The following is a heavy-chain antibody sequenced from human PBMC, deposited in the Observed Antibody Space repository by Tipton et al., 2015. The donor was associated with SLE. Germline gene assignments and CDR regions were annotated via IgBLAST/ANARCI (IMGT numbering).Heavy chain of an antibody. Sequence: TLSLTCTVSGGSISSYYWSWIRQPPGKGLEWIGYIYYSGSTNYKPSIMSRVTISVDTSKNRFSLKLTSVTAADTDLYYCARALGPTTFGFGYWGKGTLVSVS. D-gene: IGHD3-3*01. V-gene: IGHV4-59*01. J-gene: IGHJ1*01. CDR3: ARALGPTTFGFGY. CDR2: IYYSGST. CDR1: GGSISSYY.